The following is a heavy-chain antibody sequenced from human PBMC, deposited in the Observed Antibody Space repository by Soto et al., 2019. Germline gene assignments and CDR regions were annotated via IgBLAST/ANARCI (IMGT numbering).Heavy chain of an antibody. D-gene: IGHD6-25*01. V-gene: IGHV3-15*01. CDR3: TKIGPAAEELDY. Sequence: EVQLVESGGGLVKPGESLRLSCAASGFTFTNVWMSWVRQAPGKGLELVGRIKGKTAGETIDYAAVLKGRFTISRDDSKNTMDLQMNSLKPEDTAVYCCTKIGPAAEELDYWGRGTLVTVSS. CDR1: GFTFTNVW. CDR2: IKGKTAGETI. J-gene: IGHJ4*02.